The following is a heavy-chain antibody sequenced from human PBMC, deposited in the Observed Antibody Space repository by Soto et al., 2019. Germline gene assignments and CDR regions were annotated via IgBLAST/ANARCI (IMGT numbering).Heavy chain of an antibody. CDR1: GGSFSGYY. CDR3: ARGCSGGSCYSRAFDI. V-gene: IGHV4-34*01. CDR2: INHSGST. Sequence: SETLSLTCAVYGGSFSGYYWSWIRQPPGKGLEWIGEINHSGSTNYNPSLKSRVTISVDTSKNQFSLKLSSVTAADTAVYYCARGCSGGSCYSRAFDIWGQGTMVTVS. D-gene: IGHD2-15*01. J-gene: IGHJ3*02.